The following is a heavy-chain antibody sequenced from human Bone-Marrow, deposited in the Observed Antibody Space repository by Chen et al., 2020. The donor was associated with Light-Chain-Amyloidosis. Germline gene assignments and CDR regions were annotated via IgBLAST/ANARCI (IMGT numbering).Heavy chain of an antibody. CDR1: GFTFRTSW. V-gene: IGHV3-74*01. CDR2: INPDGTRV. Sequence: VQLLESGGGLVQPGGSLRLSCAASGFTFRTSWMHWVRQAPGKGLVWVSRINPDGTRVDYADSVRGRFTISRDDAKGTVYLQMNSLRAEDTAVYYCSREFTGYDDYWGQGTLVTVSS. J-gene: IGHJ4*02. CDR3: SREFTGYDDY. D-gene: IGHD5-12*01.